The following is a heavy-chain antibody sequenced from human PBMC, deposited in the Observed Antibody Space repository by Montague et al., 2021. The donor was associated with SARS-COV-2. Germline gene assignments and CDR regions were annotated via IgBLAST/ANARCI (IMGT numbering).Heavy chain of an antibody. V-gene: IGHV4-61*01. J-gene: IGHJ1*01. Sequence: SETLSLTCTVSGGSVGSGSYYWSWIRQPPGKGLEWIGYIYYSGSTNYNPSLKSRVTISVDTSKNQFSLELSSVTAADTAVYYCARDGMGYYDSSGYYRGFQHWGQGTLVTVSS. CDR2: IYYSGST. CDR1: GGSVGSGSYY. CDR3: ARDGMGYYDSSGYYRGFQH. D-gene: IGHD3-22*01.